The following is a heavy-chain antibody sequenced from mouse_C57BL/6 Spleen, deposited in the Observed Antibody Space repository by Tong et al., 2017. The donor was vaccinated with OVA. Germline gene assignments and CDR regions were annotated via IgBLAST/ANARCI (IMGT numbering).Heavy chain of an antibody. J-gene: IGHJ2*01. CDR2: INPSNGGT. V-gene: IGHV1-53*01. CDR1: GYTFTSYW. D-gene: IGHD1-1*01. CDR3: ARDYYGSSWGYYFDY. Sequence: VQLQESGTELVKPGASVKLSCKASGYTFTSYWMHWVKQRPGQGLEWIGNINPSNGGTNYNEKFKSKATLTVHKSSSTAYMQLSSLTSEDSAVYYCARDYYGSSWGYYFDYWGQGTTLTVSS.